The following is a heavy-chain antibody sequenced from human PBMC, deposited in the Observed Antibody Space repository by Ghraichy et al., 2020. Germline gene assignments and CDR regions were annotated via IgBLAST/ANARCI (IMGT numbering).Heavy chain of an antibody. Sequence: GGSLRLSCAASGFTFSSYAIYWVRQAPGKGLEWVSAVTGSGGITYYADSVKGRFTISRDNSKNTLYLQMNSLRAEDTAVYYCAKGDRRSGWDAWGQGTLVTVSS. CDR1: GFTFSSYA. J-gene: IGHJ5*02. CDR2: VTGSGGIT. V-gene: IGHV3-23*01. CDR3: AKGDRRSGWDA. D-gene: IGHD6-19*01.